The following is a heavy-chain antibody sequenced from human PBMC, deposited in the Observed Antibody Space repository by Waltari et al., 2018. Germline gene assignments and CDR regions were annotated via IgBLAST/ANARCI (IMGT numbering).Heavy chain of an antibody. D-gene: IGHD6-19*01. J-gene: IGHJ4*02. Sequence: EVQLLESGGGLVQPGGSLRLSCAASGFTFSSYAMNWVRQAPGKGLEWVSVVSGSGSNTYYADSVKGRFTISRDNSKNTLSLQMDSLKAEDTAVYYCAKGREQWLGDFDCWGQGTLVTVSS. CDR1: GFTFSSYA. CDR2: VSGSGSNT. V-gene: IGHV3-23*01. CDR3: AKGREQWLGDFDC.